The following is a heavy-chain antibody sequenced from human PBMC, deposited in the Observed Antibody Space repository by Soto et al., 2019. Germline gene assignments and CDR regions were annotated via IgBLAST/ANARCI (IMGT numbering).Heavy chain of an antibody. CDR1: GFTFSSYA. CDR3: AKVSSAWYAGFFDL. D-gene: IGHD2-8*01. J-gene: IGHJ4*02. CDR2: ISGSGGST. Sequence: PGGSLRLSCAASGFTFSSYAMSWVRQAPGKGLEWVSAISGSGGSTYYADSVKGRFTISRDNSKNTLYLQMNTLRAEDTAVYYCAKVSSAWYAGFFDLWGPGTLVNVSS. V-gene: IGHV3-23*01.